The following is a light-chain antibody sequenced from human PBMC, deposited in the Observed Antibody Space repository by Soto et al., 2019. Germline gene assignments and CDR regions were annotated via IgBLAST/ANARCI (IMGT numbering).Light chain of an antibody. CDR1: QSISSW. J-gene: IGKJ1*01. CDR3: QHFNSYPWT. V-gene: IGKV1-5*03. Sequence: DIPMTQSPSTLSASVGDRVTITCRASQSISSWLAWYQQKPGKAPKLLINKASSLESGVPSRFSGSGSGTEFTLTISSLQPDDFATYYCQHFNSYPWTFGQGTKVDIK. CDR2: KAS.